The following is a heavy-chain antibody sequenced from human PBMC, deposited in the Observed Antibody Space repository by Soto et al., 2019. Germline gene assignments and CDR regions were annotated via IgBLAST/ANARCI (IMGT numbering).Heavy chain of an antibody. J-gene: IGHJ4*02. CDR1: GGSISSSSYY. V-gene: IGHV4-39*01. CDR2: IYYSGNT. CDR3: SRSNYYYDSSGYYFDY. D-gene: IGHD3-22*01. Sequence: SETLSLTCTVSGGSISSSSYYWGWIRQPPGKGLEWIGSIYYSGNTYYNPSLKSRVTISVDTSKNQFSLKLSSVTAADTAVYYCSRSNYYYDSSGYYFDYWGQGTLVTVSS.